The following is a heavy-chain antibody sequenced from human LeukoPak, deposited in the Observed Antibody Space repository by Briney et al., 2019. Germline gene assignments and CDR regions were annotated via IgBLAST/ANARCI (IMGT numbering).Heavy chain of an antibody. CDR2: TYYRSKWYN. CDR3: ARESDTGYVNF. CDR1: GDSVSRFGAV. J-gene: IGHJ4*02. V-gene: IGHV6-1*01. D-gene: IGHD5-12*01. Sequence: SQTLSLTCAISGDSVSRFGAVWNWIRQSPSRGLEWLGRTYYRSKWYNDYAVSVKSRMTINPDTSKNQFSLHLNSVTPEDTAIYYCARESDTGYVNFWGQGTLVTVSS.